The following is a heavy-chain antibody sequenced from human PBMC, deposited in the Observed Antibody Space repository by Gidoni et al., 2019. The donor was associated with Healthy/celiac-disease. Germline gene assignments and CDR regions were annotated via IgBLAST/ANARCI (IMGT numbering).Heavy chain of an antibody. J-gene: IGHJ6*02. CDR1: GGSISSYY. V-gene: IGHV4-59*01. D-gene: IGHD2-15*01. Sequence: QVQLQASGPGLVKPSATLSLTCTVSGGSISSYYWSWIRQPPGKGLEWIGYIYYSGSTNYNPSLKSRVTISVDTSKNQFSLKLSSVTAADTAVYYCAREGRGGYCSGGSCPSLGYYYYGMDVWGQGTTVTVSS. CDR3: AREGRGGYCSGGSCPSLGYYYYGMDV. CDR2: IYYSGST.